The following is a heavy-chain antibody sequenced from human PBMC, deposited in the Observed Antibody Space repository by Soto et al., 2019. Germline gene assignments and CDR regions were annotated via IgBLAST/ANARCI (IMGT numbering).Heavy chain of an antibody. CDR1: GFTFDDYT. D-gene: IGHD3-10*01. V-gene: IGHV3-43*01. CDR3: ARGGVPAALDM. Sequence: EVQLVESGGVVVQPGGSLRLSCAASGFTFDDYTMHWVRQAPGKGLEWVSHINGDGSSTNYADSVKGRFTISRDNAKNTLYLQMTSLRVEDTAVYFCARGGVPAALDMWGEGTMVPVSS. CDR2: INGDGSST. J-gene: IGHJ3*02.